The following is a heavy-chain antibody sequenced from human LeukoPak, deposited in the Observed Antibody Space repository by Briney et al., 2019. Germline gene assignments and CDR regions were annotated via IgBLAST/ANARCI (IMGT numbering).Heavy chain of an antibody. CDR3: ARSRGYRYGDDY. Sequence: PSETLSLTCTVSGGSISSYYWSWIRQPPGKGLEWIGYIYYSGSTNYNPSLKSRVTISVDTSKNQFSLKLSSVTAADTAVYYCARSRGYRYGDDYWGQGTLVTVSS. CDR2: IYYSGST. D-gene: IGHD5-18*01. V-gene: IGHV4-59*01. CDR1: GGSISSYY. J-gene: IGHJ4*02.